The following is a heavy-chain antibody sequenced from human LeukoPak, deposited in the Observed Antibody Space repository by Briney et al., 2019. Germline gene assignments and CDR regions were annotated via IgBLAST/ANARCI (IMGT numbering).Heavy chain of an antibody. D-gene: IGHD4-17*01. Sequence: GGSLRLSCAASGFTFSDHYMDWVRQAPGKGLKWVCRTRDKAHSYTTEYAASVKGRFTISRDDSKNSLYLQMNSLKTEDPAVYYCARGSTVTTRYYYGLDVWGQGTTVTVFS. CDR1: GFTFSDHY. CDR2: TRDKAHSYTT. J-gene: IGHJ6*01. V-gene: IGHV3-72*01. CDR3: ARGSTVTTRYYYGLDV.